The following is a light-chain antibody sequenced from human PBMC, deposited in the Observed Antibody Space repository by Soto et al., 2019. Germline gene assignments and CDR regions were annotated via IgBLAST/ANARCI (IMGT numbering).Light chain of an antibody. CDR3: QQYHDWPPLT. CDR2: DAS. CDR1: QSVSSY. J-gene: IGKJ4*01. Sequence: EIVLTQSPGTLSLSPGERATLSCRASQSVSSYLAWYQQKPGQAPRLLIYDASSRATGIPARFSGSRSGTEFTLTISSLQSEDSVVYYCQQYHDWPPLTFGGGTKVDIK. V-gene: IGKV3D-15*01.